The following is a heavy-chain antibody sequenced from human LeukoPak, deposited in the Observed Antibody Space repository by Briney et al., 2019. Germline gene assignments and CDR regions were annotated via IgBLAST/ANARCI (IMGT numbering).Heavy chain of an antibody. J-gene: IGHJ4*02. CDR2: IYYSGST. V-gene: IGHV4-30-4*08. CDR1: GGSISSGSYY. Sequence: PSETLSLTCTVSGGSISSGSYYWSWIRQPAGKGLEWIGYIYYSGSTYYNPSLKSRVTISVDTSKNQFSLKLSSVTAADTAVYYCASRGYYYDSSGYSRPFEYWGQGTLVTVSS. D-gene: IGHD3-22*01. CDR3: ASRGYYYDSSGYSRPFEY.